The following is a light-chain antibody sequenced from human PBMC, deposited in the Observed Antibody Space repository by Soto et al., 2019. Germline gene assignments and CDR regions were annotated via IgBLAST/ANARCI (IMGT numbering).Light chain of an antibody. CDR3: QQYNNWPRT. J-gene: IGKJ4*01. Sequence: EIVLTQSPDTLSVSPGERATLSCRASQSISRTLAWYQQKSGQPPRLLISDASTRATGFPARFSGSGAGTEFTPTLSILQSEDFAVYYCQQYNNWPRTFGGGTTVEIK. CDR2: DAS. CDR1: QSISRT. V-gene: IGKV3D-15*01.